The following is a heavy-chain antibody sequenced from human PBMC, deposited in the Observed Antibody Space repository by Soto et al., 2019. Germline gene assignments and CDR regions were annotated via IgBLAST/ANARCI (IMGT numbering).Heavy chain of an antibody. CDR1: GGSISSYY. Sequence: PSETLSLTCTVSGGSISSYYWSWIRQPPGKGLEWIGYIYYSGSTNYNPSLKSRVTISVDTSKNQFSLKLSSVTAADTAAYYCARDGRTAAAGTQPLLLDAFDIWGQGTMVTVSS. D-gene: IGHD6-13*01. CDR2: IYYSGST. V-gene: IGHV4-59*01. CDR3: ARDGRTAAAGTQPLLLDAFDI. J-gene: IGHJ3*02.